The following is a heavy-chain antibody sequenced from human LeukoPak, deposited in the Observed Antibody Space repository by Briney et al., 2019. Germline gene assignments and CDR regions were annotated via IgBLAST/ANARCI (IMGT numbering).Heavy chain of an antibody. V-gene: IGHV3-23*01. J-gene: IGHJ6*03. Sequence: PGGSLRLSCAASGFTFSSYAMRWVRQAPGKGLGWVSSITGSGDDTFYADSVKGRFTISRDNAKNSLYRQMNSLSAEDTAVYYCARRDIVVVPAAIHGDYYYYYYMDVWGKGTTVTVSS. D-gene: IGHD2-2*02. CDR1: GFTFSSYA. CDR2: ITGSGDDT. CDR3: ARRDIVVVPAAIHGDYYYYYYMDV.